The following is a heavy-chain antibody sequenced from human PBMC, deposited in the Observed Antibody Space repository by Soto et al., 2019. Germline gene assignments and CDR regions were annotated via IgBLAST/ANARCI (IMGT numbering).Heavy chain of an antibody. Sequence: VASVKVSCKASGYTFTSYGISWVRQAPGQGLEWMGWISAYNGNTNYAQKLQGRVTMTTDTSTSTAYMELRSLRSDDTAVYYCASTSLGYCSSTSCYTFDYWGQGTLVIVSS. CDR1: GYTFTSYG. CDR3: ASTSLGYCSSTSCYTFDY. D-gene: IGHD2-2*02. CDR2: ISAYNGNT. J-gene: IGHJ4*02. V-gene: IGHV1-18*01.